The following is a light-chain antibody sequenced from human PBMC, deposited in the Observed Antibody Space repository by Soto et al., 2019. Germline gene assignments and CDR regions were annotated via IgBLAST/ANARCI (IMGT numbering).Light chain of an antibody. J-gene: IGLJ2*01. CDR2: DVS. CDR1: SSDVGGYNH. CDR3: SSYTSSSTVV. Sequence: QSVLTQPASVSGYPGQSITISCIGTSSDVGGYNHVSWYQQHPGKVPKLMIYDVSNRPSGVSARFSGSKSGNTASLTISGLQAEDEADYYCSSYTSSSTVVFGGGTKLTVL. V-gene: IGLV2-14*03.